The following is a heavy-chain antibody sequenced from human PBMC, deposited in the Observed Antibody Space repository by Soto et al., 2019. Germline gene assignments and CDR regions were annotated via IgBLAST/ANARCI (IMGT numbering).Heavy chain of an antibody. V-gene: IGHV3-23*01. CDR2: ISGSGGST. CDR1: GFTFSMFA. Sequence: GGSLRLSCVVSGFTFSMFAMSWVRQAPGKGLEWISSISGSGGSTYYVDSVKGRFTVSRDNSKTTVFLQMNSLRTEDTAVYFCAKERNFWSGTAGFDSWGQGSPVTVSS. CDR3: AKERNFWSGTAGFDS. D-gene: IGHD3-3*01. J-gene: IGHJ5*01.